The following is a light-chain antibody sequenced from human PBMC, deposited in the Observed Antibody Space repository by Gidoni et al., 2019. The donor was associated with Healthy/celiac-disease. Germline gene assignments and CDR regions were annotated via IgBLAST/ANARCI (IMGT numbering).Light chain of an antibody. V-gene: IGKV1-5*03. J-gene: IGKJ1*01. Sequence: DIQMTKSPSTLSASVGDRVTITCRASQSISSWLAWYQQKPGKAPKLLIYKASSLESGVPSRFSGSGSGTEFTLTISSLQPDDFATYYCQQYNSPTGTFGQGTKVEIK. CDR3: QQYNSPTGT. CDR1: QSISSW. CDR2: KAS.